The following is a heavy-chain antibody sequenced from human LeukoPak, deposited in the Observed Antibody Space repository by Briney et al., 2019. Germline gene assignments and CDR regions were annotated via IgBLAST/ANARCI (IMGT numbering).Heavy chain of an antibody. D-gene: IGHD3-3*01. CDR3: ARGRFGSGYYGYYFDY. CDR1: GYTFTSYD. V-gene: IGHV1-8*01. J-gene: IGHJ4*02. CDR2: MNPNSGNT. Sequence: ASVKVSCKASGYTFTSYDINWVRQATGQGLEWMGWMNPNSGNTGYAQKFQGRVTMTRNTSISTAYMELSSLRSEDTAVYYCARGRFGSGYYGYYFDYWGQGPLFTVSS.